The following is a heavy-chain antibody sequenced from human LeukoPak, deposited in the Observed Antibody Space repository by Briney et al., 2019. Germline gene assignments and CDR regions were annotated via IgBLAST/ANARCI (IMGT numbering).Heavy chain of an antibody. V-gene: IGHV3-74*01. CDR3: ARGYSGSYRVDY. Sequence: GGSPRLSCAASGFTSSSYWMHWVRQAPGKGLVWVSRISSDGSSTTYADSVKGRFTISRDNAKNTLYLQMNSLRAEDTAVYYCARGYSGSYRVDYWGQGTLVTVSS. J-gene: IGHJ4*02. D-gene: IGHD1-26*01. CDR2: ISSDGSST. CDR1: GFTSSSYW.